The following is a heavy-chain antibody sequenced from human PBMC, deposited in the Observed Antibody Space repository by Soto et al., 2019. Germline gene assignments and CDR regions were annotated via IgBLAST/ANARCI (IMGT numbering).Heavy chain of an antibody. CDR3: AKALGELSAESYDY. CDR1: GFTFSSYA. Sequence: QVQLVESGGGVVQPGRSLRLSCAASGFTFSSYAMHWVRQAPGKGLEWVAVISYDGSDKYYADSVKGRFTISRDNSKNPLNLQTNSLRADYTAVYYCAKALGELSAESYDYWGQGTLITVSS. J-gene: IGHJ4*02. D-gene: IGHD3-16*02. CDR2: ISYDGSDK. V-gene: IGHV3-30*18.